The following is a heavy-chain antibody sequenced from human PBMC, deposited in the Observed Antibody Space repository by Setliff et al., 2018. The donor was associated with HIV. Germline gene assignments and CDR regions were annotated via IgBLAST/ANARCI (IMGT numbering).Heavy chain of an antibody. CDR3: AISYYYGSGIPGYYFDY. V-gene: IGHV4-38-2*02. Sequence: SETLSLTCTVSGYSISSGYYWGWIRQPPGKGLEWIGNIYHSGSTYYNPSLKSRVTISVDTSKNQFSLKLTSVTAADTAVYYCAISYYYGSGIPGYYFDYWGQGTLVTVSS. D-gene: IGHD3-10*01. J-gene: IGHJ4*02. CDR2: IYHSGST. CDR1: GYSISSGYY.